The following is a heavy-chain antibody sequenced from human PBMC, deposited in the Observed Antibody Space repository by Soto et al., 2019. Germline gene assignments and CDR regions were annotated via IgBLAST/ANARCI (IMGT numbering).Heavy chain of an antibody. Sequence: PGGSLRLSCAASGFTFSSYAMSWVRQAPGKGLEWVSAISGSGGSTYYADSVKGRFTISRDNSKNTLYLQMNSLRAEDTAVYYCATEGRGYYPINDAFDIWGQGTMVIVSS. CDR1: GFTFSSYA. J-gene: IGHJ3*02. CDR2: ISGSGGST. CDR3: ATEGRGYYPINDAFDI. D-gene: IGHD3-3*01. V-gene: IGHV3-23*01.